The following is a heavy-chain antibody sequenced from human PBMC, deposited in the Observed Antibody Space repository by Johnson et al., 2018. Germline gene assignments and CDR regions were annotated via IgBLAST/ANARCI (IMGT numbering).Heavy chain of an antibody. J-gene: IGHJ6*02. D-gene: IGHD3-9*01. V-gene: IGHV3-7*03. CDR3: ARDISVTPANYCYYGVDV. CDR1: GFTFRSYW. Sequence: VQLVQSGGGLVQPGGSLRLSCAASGFTFRSYWMSWVRQAPGKGLEWVANIKQDGSEKYYVDSVKGRFTLSRDNANNSLYLHMNSLRVEDTAVYYVARDISVTPANYCYYGVDVGGQGTTVTVSS. CDR2: IKQDGSEK.